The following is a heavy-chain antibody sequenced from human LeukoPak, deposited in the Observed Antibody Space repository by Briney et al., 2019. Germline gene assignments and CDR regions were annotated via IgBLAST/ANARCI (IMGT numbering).Heavy chain of an antibody. V-gene: IGHV1-18*01. CDR1: GYTFTSYG. D-gene: IGHD6-13*01. J-gene: IGHJ6*02. CDR3: ARVLAAAGHSYYYYGMDV. CDR2: ISAYNGNT. Sequence: ASVKVSCKASGYTFTSYGISCVRQAPGQGLEWMGWISAYNGNTNYAQKLQGRVTMTTDTSTSTAYMELRSLRSDDTAVYYCARVLAAAGHSYYYYGMDVWGQGTTVTVSS.